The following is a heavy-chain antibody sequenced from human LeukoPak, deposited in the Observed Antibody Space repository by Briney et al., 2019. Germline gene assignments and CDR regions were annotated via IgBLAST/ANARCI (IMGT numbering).Heavy chain of an antibody. D-gene: IGHD5-12*01. J-gene: IGHJ6*04. CDR3: ASPEGYSGYDHYYYGMDV. CDR2: IIPIFGTA. V-gene: IGHV1-69*06. Sequence: SVKVSCKASGGTFSSSAISWVRQAPGQGLEWMGGIIPIFGTANYAQKFQGRVTITADKSTSTAYMELSSLRSEDTAVYYCASPEGYSGYDHYYYGMDVWGKGTTVTVSS. CDR1: GGTFSSSA.